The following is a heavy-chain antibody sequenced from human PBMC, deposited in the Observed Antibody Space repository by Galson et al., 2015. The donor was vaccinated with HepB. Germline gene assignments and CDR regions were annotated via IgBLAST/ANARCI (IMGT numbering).Heavy chain of an antibody. V-gene: IGHV1-2*02. CDR3: ARCRRRVTALGVVSSEGPTNCYYGMDV. Sequence: SVKVSCKASGYTFTGYYLHWVRQAPGQGLEWMGCINPNTDVTKYTQKFQGRVTMTRDTSISTAYMELKKLRSDDTAVYYCARCRRRVTALGVVSSEGPTNCYYGMDVWGQGTTVSVS. CDR2: INPNTDVT. CDR1: GYTFTGYY. D-gene: IGHD3-3*01. J-gene: IGHJ6*02.